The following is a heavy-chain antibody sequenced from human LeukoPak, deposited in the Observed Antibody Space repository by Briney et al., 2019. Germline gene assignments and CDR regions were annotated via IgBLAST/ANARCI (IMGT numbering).Heavy chain of an antibody. J-gene: IGHJ4*02. CDR1: GGSISSYY. CDR2: IYYSGST. Sequence: SETLSLTCTVSGGSISSYYWSWIRQPPGKGLEWIGYIYYSGSTNYNPSLKSRVTISADTSKNQFSLKLSSVTAADTAVYYCARHGHGYSSGWFDYWGQGTLVTVSS. CDR3: ARHGHGYSSGWFDY. D-gene: IGHD6-19*01. V-gene: IGHV4-59*08.